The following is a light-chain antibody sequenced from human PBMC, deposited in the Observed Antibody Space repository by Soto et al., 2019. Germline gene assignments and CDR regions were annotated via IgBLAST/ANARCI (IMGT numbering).Light chain of an antibody. CDR2: DVT. V-gene: IGLV2-14*03. CDR3: SSYTTSDTRQIV. CDR1: SSDVGGYNY. Sequence: QSVLTQPASVSGSPGQSITISCTGTSSDVGGYNYVSWYQHHPGKAPKLIIYDVTNRPSGVSNPFSGSKSGNTASLTISVLLPEDEADYYCSSYTTSDTRQIVFGTGTKVTVL. J-gene: IGLJ1*01.